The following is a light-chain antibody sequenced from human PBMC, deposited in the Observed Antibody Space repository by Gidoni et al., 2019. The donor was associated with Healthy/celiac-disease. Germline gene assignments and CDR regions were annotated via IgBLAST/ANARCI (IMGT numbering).Light chain of an antibody. V-gene: IGKV1-5*03. CDR2: KAS. J-gene: IGKJ2*01. CDR3: QQYNSYSYT. CDR1: QSISSW. Sequence: DIQMTQSPSTLSASVGDRVTITGRASQSISSWLAWYQQTPGKAPKLLIYKASSLESGVPSRCSGSGSGTEFTLTISSLQPDDFATYYCQQYNSYSYTFGQGTKLEIK.